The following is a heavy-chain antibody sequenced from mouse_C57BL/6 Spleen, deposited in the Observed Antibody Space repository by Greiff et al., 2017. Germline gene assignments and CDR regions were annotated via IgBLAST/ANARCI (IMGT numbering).Heavy chain of an antibody. J-gene: IGHJ2*01. D-gene: IGHD2-13*01. V-gene: IGHV1-52*01. CDR2: IDPSDSET. CDR3: AREGLLGRYYFDY. Sequence: QVQLQQPGAELVRPGSSVKLSCKASGYTFTSYWMHWVKQRPIQGLEWIGNIDPSDSETHYNQKFKDKATLTVDKSSSTAYMQLSSLTSEDSAVYYWAREGLLGRYYFDYWGQGTTLTVSS. CDR1: GYTFTSYW.